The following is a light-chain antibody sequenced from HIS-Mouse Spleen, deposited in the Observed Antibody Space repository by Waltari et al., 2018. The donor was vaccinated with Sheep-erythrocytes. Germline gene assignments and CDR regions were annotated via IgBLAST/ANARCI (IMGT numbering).Light chain of an antibody. Sequence: QSALTQPRSVSGSPGKLATISCTGTSSDVGGYNYVSWYQPHPGKASKLKIYDVSKRPSGVPDRFSGAKSGNTASLTISVLQAEDEADYLRCSYAGSYHHVFASGTKVTLL. CDR2: DVS. J-gene: IGLJ1*01. V-gene: IGLV2-11*01. CDR3: CSYAGSYHHV. CDR1: SSDVGGYNY.